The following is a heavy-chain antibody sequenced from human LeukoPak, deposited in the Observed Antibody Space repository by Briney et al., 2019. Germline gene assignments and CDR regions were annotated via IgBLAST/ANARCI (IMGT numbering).Heavy chain of an antibody. Sequence: PGGSLRLSCAASGFTFSSYSMNWVRQAPGKGLEWVSSITSSSSYIYYADSLKGRFTISRDNAKNSLYLQMNSLRAEDTAVYYCAAAEAATYLIDYWGQGTLVTVSS. V-gene: IGHV3-21*01. CDR1: GFTFSSYS. CDR2: ITSSSSYI. D-gene: IGHD6-13*01. CDR3: AAAEAATYLIDY. J-gene: IGHJ4*02.